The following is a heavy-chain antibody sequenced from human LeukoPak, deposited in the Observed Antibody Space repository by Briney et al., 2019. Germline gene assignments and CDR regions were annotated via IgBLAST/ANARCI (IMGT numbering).Heavy chain of an antibody. D-gene: IGHD7-27*01. V-gene: IGHV4-59*08. Sequence: PSETLSLTCSVSGGSMSGYYWSWIRQPPGGRLEWIGYIYYSGNSTYNPSLKSRLTVSIDRSKNLFSLKLTSVTAADTAVYFCARHPGASFDSWGQGNLVTVSS. J-gene: IGHJ4*02. CDR2: IYYSGNS. CDR1: GGSMSGYY. CDR3: ARHPGASFDS.